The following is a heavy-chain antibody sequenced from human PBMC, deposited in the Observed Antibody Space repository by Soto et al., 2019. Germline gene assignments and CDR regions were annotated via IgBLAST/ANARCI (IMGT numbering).Heavy chain of an antibody. Sequence: WASVKVSCKALGYSFSTHAMHWVRQAPGQRLEWMGWINSGNGDTKYSQTFQNRVTITRDISASTAYMELSSLRSEDTAVYYCVRDQRVLTRKENYYYGMDIWGQGTTVTVSS. CDR1: GYSFSTHA. CDR3: VRDQRVLTRKENYYYGMDI. CDR2: INSGNGDT. V-gene: IGHV1-3*01. D-gene: IGHD2-8*02. J-gene: IGHJ6*02.